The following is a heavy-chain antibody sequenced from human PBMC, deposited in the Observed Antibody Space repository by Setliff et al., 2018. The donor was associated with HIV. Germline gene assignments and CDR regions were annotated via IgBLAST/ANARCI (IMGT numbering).Heavy chain of an antibody. V-gene: IGHV3-66*02. Sequence: PGGSLRLSCAASGFTVTSNYMSWVRQAPGRGLEWVSAISGSGGSTYYADSVKGRFTISRDSSKNTLYFQMNSRRAEDPVVYYCASGWGGGGYWGQGTLVTVSS. CDR2: ISGSGGST. CDR1: GFTVTSNY. CDR3: ASGWGGGGY. D-gene: IGHD3-10*01. J-gene: IGHJ4*02.